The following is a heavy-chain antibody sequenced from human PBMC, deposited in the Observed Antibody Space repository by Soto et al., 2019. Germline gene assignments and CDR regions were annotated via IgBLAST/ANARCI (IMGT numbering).Heavy chain of an antibody. Sequence: VSLRLSYSASVFAVNVTYMTWVRQAPGKGLEWVSFIYTDGRTFYVDSVKGRFTISRDDSENTVYLQMNSLRVEDTAVYYCARDPAVTTDYGLDVWGQGTTVTVSS. CDR3: ARDPAVTTDYGLDV. CDR1: VFAVNVTY. D-gene: IGHD4-17*01. J-gene: IGHJ6*02. CDR2: IYTDGRT. V-gene: IGHV3-53*01.